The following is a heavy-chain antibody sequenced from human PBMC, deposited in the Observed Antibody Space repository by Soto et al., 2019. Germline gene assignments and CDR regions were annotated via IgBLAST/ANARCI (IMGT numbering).Heavy chain of an antibody. Sequence: QVQLVESGGGVVQPGRSLRLSCAASGFTFSSYGMHWVRQAPGKGLEWVAVISYDGSNKYYADSVKGRFTISRDNSKNTLYLQMNSLSAEDTAVYYCANDSGWYADSWGQGTLVTVSS. J-gene: IGHJ5*01. D-gene: IGHD6-13*01. CDR3: ANDSGWYADS. CDR2: ISYDGSNK. V-gene: IGHV3-30*18. CDR1: GFTFSSYG.